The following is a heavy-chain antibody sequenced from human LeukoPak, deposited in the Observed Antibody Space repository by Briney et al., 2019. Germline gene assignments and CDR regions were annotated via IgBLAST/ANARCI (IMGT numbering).Heavy chain of an antibody. CDR2: THNSGNT. D-gene: IGHD2-2*01. CDR1: GGSISSYH. CDR3: ARDPGTTSRTWKFDP. J-gene: IGHJ5*02. Sequence: PSETLSLTCTVSGGSISSYHWSWIRQPPGKGLEWIGYTHNSGNTNYNPSLQSRVTMSLDLSKNQFSLRLNSVTVADTAVYYCARDPGTTSRTWKFDPWGQGTLVTVSS. V-gene: IGHV4-59*01.